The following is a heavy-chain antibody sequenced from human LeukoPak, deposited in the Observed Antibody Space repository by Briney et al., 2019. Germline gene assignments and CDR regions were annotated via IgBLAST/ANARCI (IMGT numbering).Heavy chain of an antibody. V-gene: IGHV1-2*06. CDR2: INPNSGGT. CDR3: ARSGSGSYPLGNY. J-gene: IGHJ4*02. CDR1: GYTFTGYY. Sequence: ASVKVSCKASGYTFTGYYMHWVRQAPGQGLEWMGRINPNSGGTNYAQKFQGRVTMTRDTSISTAYMELSRLRSDDTAVYYCARSGSGSYPLGNYWGQGTLVTVSS. D-gene: IGHD1-26*01.